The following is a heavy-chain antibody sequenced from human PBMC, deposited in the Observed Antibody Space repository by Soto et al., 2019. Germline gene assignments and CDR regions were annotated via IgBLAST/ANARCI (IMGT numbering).Heavy chain of an antibody. CDR1: GFTFSNYG. D-gene: IGHD6-19*01. J-gene: IGHJ4*02. V-gene: IGHV3-30*18. CDR3: AKERSTGWYYFGY. CDR2: ISYDGSNR. Sequence: QVQLVESGRGVVEPARSLRLSCAACGFTFSNYGMHCVRQAPGKGLEWVEVISYDGSNRYYADSVKGRFTISRDNSKNTLYLQMSSLRAEDSVVFYCAKERSTGWYYFGYWGQGTLVTVSS.